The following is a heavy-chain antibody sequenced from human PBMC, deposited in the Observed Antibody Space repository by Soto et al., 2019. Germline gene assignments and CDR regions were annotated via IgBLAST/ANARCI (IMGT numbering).Heavy chain of an antibody. J-gene: IGHJ6*02. CDR2: IIPIFGTA. CDR3: ARSLYRIMVYPYFGMDV. D-gene: IGHD3-10*01. CDR1: GGTFSSYV. Sequence: QVQLVQSGAEVKKPGSSVKVSCKASGGTFSSYVISWVRQAPGQGLEWMGGIIPIFGTANYAQKFQGRVTITANKSTSTAYMELSSLRSEDTAVYYSARSLYRIMVYPYFGMDVWGQGTTVTVSS. V-gene: IGHV1-69*06.